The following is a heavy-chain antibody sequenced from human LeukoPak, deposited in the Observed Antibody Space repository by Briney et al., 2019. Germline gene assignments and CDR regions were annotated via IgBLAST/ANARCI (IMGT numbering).Heavy chain of an antibody. CDR1: GFTFSSYW. D-gene: IGHD6-19*01. Sequence: GGSLRLSCAASGFTFSSYWMHWVRQAQGKGLVWVSRINSDGSSTSYADSVKGRFTISRDNAKNTLYLQMNSLRAEDTAVYYCARGGIAVAGTYYWGQGTLVTVSS. V-gene: IGHV3-74*01. CDR2: INSDGSST. J-gene: IGHJ4*02. CDR3: ARGGIAVAGTYY.